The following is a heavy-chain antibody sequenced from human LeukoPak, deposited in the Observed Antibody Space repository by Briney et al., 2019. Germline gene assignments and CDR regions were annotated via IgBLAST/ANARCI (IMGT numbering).Heavy chain of an antibody. J-gene: IGHJ5*02. Sequence: SETLSLTCAVYGGSFSGYYWSWIRQPPGKGLEWIGEINHSGSTNYNPSLKSRVTISVDTSKNQFSLKLSSVTAADTAVYYCARGDWFDPWGQGTLVTVSS. CDR3: ARGDWFDP. CDR1: GGSFSGYY. CDR2: INHSGST. V-gene: IGHV4-34*01.